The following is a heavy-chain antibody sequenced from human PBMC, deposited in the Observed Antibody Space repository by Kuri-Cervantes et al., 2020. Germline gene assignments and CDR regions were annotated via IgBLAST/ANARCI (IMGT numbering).Heavy chain of an antibody. CDR2: IEYNGNHK. D-gene: IGHD3-10*01. CDR1: GFDFSGRG. CDR3: ARDDGEV. J-gene: IGHJ4*02. Sequence: GESLKISCTASGFDFSGRGMHWVRQTPGKGLDWVAFIEYNGNHKFFTDAVRGRFSIFRDNSENTLYLEMSSLRPEDTALYYCARDDGEVWVQGTLVTVSS. V-gene: IGHV3-30*02.